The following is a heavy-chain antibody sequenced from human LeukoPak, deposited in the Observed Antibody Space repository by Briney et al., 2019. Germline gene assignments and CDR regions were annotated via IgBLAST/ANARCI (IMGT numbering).Heavy chain of an antibody. CDR1: GFTFSSYA. V-gene: IGHV3-23*01. D-gene: IGHD3-10*01. CDR2: ISGSGGST. J-gene: IGHJ4*02. Sequence: GGSLRLSCAASGFTFSSYAMSWVRQAPGKGLEWVSAISGSGGSTYYADSVKGRFTISRDNSKNTLYLQMNSLRAEDTAVYCCAKAPGGSGSGDYWGQGTLVTVSS. CDR3: AKAPGGSGSGDY.